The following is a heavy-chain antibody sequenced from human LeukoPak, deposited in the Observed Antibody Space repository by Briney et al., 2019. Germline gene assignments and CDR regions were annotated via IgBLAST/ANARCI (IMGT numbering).Heavy chain of an antibody. CDR1: GFTFSGSA. CDR3: SAAVGTDFYDYGMDV. Sequence: GGSLRLSCAASGFTFSGSAMHWVRQASGKGLEWVGRIRSKANTYATAYAASVKGRFSISRDDSKNTAYLQLNSLKTEDTAVYYCSAAVGTDFYDYGMDVWGQGTTVTVTS. J-gene: IGHJ6*02. V-gene: IGHV3-73*01. D-gene: IGHD6-13*01. CDR2: IRSKANTYAT.